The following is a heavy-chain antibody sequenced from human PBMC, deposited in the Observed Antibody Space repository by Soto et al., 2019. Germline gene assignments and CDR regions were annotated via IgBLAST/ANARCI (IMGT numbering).Heavy chain of an antibody. CDR1: GFTFSSYG. CDR2: IWYDGSNK. J-gene: IGHJ4*02. V-gene: IGHV3-33*01. CDR3: ARADYIAVAGIEGH. Sequence: QVQLVESGGGVVQPGRSLRLSCAASGFTFSSYGMHWVRQAPGKGLEWVAVIWYDGSNKYYADSVKGRFTISRDNSKNTLYLQMNSLRAEDTAVYYCARADYIAVAGIEGHWGQGTLVTVSS. D-gene: IGHD6-19*01.